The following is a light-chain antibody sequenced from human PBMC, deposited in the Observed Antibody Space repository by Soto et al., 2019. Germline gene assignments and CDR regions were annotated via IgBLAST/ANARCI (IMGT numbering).Light chain of an antibody. J-gene: IGKJ1*01. CDR3: QQYNDYQGT. CDR1: QSISSW. CDR2: DAS. Sequence: DIQMTQSPSTLSASVGDRVTITCRASQSISSWLAWYQQKPGKAPKLLIYDASSLEGGVPSRFSGSESGTEFTLTISSLQPDDFATYYCQQYNDYQGTFGQGTKV. V-gene: IGKV1-5*01.